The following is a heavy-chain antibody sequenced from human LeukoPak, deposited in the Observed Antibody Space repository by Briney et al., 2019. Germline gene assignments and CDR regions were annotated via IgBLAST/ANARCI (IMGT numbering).Heavy chain of an antibody. CDR1: GYTFTSYG. CDR3: ARGIGYCSSTSCPVDY. CDR2: INAYNGNT. J-gene: IGHJ4*02. D-gene: IGHD2-2*01. V-gene: IGHV1-18*01. Sequence: GASVKVSCKASGYTFTSYGISWVRQAPGQGLEWMGWINAYNGNTNYAQKLQGRVTMTTDTSTSTAYMELRSLRSDDTAVYYCARGIGYCSSTSCPVDYWGQGTLVTVSS.